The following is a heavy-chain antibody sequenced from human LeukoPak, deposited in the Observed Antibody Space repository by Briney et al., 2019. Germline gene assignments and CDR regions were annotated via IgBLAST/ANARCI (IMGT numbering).Heavy chain of an antibody. CDR2: ISYDGSNK. Sequence: GGSLRLSCAASGFTFRNHDMSWVRQAPGKGLEWVAVISYDGSNKHYADSVQGRFTISRDNSRNTVSLQMNSLRAEDTAVYYCAKVYSSSSGNYFDYWGQGTLVTVSS. CDR1: GFTFRNHD. J-gene: IGHJ4*02. V-gene: IGHV3-30*12. CDR3: AKVYSSSSGNYFDY. D-gene: IGHD6-6*01.